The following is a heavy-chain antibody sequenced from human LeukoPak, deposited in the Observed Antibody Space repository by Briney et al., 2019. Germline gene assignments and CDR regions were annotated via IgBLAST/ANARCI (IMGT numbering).Heavy chain of an antibody. J-gene: IGHJ4*02. CDR1: RGSISSGSYY. CDR3: ASTIGDGSGSYYPFDY. V-gene: IGHV4-61*02. D-gene: IGHD3-10*01. Sequence: SETLSLTCTVSRGSISSGSYYWSWIRQPAGKGLEWIGRIYTSWSTNYNPSLKSRVTISVDTSKNQFSLKLSSVTAADTAVYYCASTIGDGSGSYYPFDYWGQGTLVTVSS. CDR2: IYTSWST.